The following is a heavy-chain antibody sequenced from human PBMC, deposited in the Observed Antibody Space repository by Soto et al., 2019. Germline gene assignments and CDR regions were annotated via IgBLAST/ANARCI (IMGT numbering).Heavy chain of an antibody. D-gene: IGHD1-1*01. V-gene: IGHV4-59*01. CDR3: ARGGGEIWNGHYYSSGMDV. CDR1: GGSISLYY. J-gene: IGHJ6*02. Sequence: QVQLQESGPGLVKPSETLSLTCTVSGGSISLYYWSWIRQSPGQGLEWIGYILYNGTTTYNPSLRSRVTISLDTSTNQFSLKLISVTAADTGVYYCARGGGEIWNGHYYSSGMDVWGQGITVTVSS. CDR2: ILYNGTT.